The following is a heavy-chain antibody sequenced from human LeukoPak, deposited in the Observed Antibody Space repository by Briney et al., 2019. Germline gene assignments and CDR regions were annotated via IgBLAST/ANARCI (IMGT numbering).Heavy chain of an antibody. CDR3: ARDNWNYGSSMDV. J-gene: IGHJ6*02. CDR2: IYYSGST. CDR1: GGSISSYY. Sequence: SETLSLTCTVSGGSISSYYWSWIRQPPGKGLEWIGYIYYSGSTNYNPSLKSRVTISVDTSKNQFSLKLSSVTAADAAVYYCARDNWNYGSSMDVWGQGTTVTVSS. D-gene: IGHD1-7*01. V-gene: IGHV4-59*01.